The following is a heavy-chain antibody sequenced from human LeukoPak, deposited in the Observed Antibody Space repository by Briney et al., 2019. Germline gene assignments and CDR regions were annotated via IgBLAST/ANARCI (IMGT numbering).Heavy chain of an antibody. CDR1: GYTFTGYY. V-gene: IGHV1-2*02. J-gene: IGHJ4*02. D-gene: IGHD5-12*01. CDR2: INPNSGDT. Sequence: ASVKASCKASGYTFTGYYMHWVRQAPGRGLEWMGWINPNSGDTNSAQNFQGRVTMTRDTSINTAYMELTRLRSDDTAVYCCARGAGGYSGYNLFDYWGQGTLVTVSS. CDR3: ARGAGGYSGYNLFDY.